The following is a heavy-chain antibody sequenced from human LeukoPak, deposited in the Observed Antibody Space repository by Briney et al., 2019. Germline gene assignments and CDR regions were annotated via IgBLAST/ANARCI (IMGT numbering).Heavy chain of an antibody. CDR2: ISAYNGNT. V-gene: IGHV1-18*01. D-gene: IGHD3-10*01. J-gene: IGHJ4*02. CDR3: ARHGSGSYYNLPTDY. Sequence: ASVKVPCKASGYTFTSYGISWVRQAPGQGLEWMGWISAYNGNTNYAQKLQGRVTMTTDTSTSTAYMELRSLRSDDTAVYYCARHGSGSYYNLPTDYWGQGTLVTVSS. CDR1: GYTFTSYG.